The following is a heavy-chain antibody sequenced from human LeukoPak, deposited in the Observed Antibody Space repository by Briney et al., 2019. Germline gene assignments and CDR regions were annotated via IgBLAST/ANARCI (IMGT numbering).Heavy chain of an antibody. V-gene: IGHV4-59*01. CDR2: IYYSGST. D-gene: IGHD2-15*01. J-gene: IGHJ3*02. CDR1: GCSISSYY. Sequence: SETLSLTCTVSGCSISSYYWSWVRQPPGKGPEWIGYIYYSGSTNYNPSLKSRVTISVDTSKNQFSLKLSSVTAADTAVYYCARVERRWDAFDIWGQGTMVTVSS. CDR3: ARVERRWDAFDI.